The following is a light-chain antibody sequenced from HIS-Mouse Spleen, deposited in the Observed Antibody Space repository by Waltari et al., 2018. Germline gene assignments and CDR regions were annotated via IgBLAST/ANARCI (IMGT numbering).Light chain of an antibody. J-gene: IGLJ2*01. CDR3: YSTDSSGNHRV. CDR1: ALPKKY. CDR2: EDR. V-gene: IGLV3-10*01. Sequence: SYELTQPPSVSVSPGQTARITCAGDALPKKYAYWYQQKSGQPPVLVIYEDRKRPSGFPERFSGSSSGTMATLTISGAQVEDEADYYCYSTDSSGNHRVFGGGTKLTVL.